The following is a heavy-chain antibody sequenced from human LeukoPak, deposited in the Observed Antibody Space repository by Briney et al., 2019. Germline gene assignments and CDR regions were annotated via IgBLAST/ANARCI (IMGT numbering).Heavy chain of an antibody. D-gene: IGHD3-22*01. Sequence: ASVKVSCKASGGTFISYAISWVRQAPGQGLEWMGGIIPIFGTANYAQKFQGRVTIIADESTSTAYMELSSLRSEDTAVYYCARGLDYDSSGYYLFRFDYWGQGTLVTVSS. CDR3: ARGLDYDSSGYYLFRFDY. J-gene: IGHJ4*02. CDR2: IIPIFGTA. CDR1: GGTFISYA. V-gene: IGHV1-69*13.